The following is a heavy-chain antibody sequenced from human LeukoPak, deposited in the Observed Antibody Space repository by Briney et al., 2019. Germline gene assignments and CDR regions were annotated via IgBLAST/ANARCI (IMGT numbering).Heavy chain of an antibody. CDR1: GGSISSGDYY. CDR2: IYYSGST. V-gene: IGHV4-61*08. CDR3: ARGTSGGMATSNWFDP. Sequence: SQTLSLTCTVSGGSISSGDYYWSWIRQPPGKGLEWIGYIYYSGSTNYNPSLKSRVTISVDTSKNQFSLKLSSVTAADTAVYYCARGTSGGMATSNWFDPWGQGTLVTVSS. D-gene: IGHD5-24*01. J-gene: IGHJ5*02.